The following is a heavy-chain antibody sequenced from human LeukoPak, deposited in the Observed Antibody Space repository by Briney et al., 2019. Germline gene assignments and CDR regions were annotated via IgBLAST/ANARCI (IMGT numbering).Heavy chain of an antibody. J-gene: IGHJ4*02. CDR1: GFTFSSYG. D-gene: IGHD3-16*01. CDR3: ARDMGLYYDYVWGSLDY. V-gene: IGHV3-33*01. Sequence: GRTLRLSCAASGFTFSSYGMHWVRQAPGKGLEWVADMWYDGSNKYYADSVKGRFTISRDNSKNTLYLQMNSLRAEDTAVYYCARDMGLYYDYVWGSLDYWGQGTLVTVSS. CDR2: MWYDGSNK.